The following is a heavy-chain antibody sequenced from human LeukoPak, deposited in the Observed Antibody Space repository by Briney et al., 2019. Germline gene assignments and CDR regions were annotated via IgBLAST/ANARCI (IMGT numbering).Heavy chain of an antibody. J-gene: IGHJ4*02. V-gene: IGHV4-59*05. CDR3: ARVEMATIWDYFDY. D-gene: IGHD5-24*01. Sequence: TSETLSLTCTVSGGSISGYYWSWIRQPPGKGLEWIGSIYHTGSTYYNSSLKSRVTISVDMSKKQFSLKLSSVTPADTAVYYCARVEMATIWDYFDYWGQGSLVTVSS. CDR1: GGSISGYY. CDR2: IYHTGST.